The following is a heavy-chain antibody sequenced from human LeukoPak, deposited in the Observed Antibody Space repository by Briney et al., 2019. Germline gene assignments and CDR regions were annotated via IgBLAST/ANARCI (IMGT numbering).Heavy chain of an antibody. CDR2: INTDGSGR. Sequence: GGSLRLSCAASGFTFSSYWMHWVRQAPGKGLVWVSRINTDGSGRSYADSVKGRFTISRDNAKNAVYLQMNSLSAEDTAVYYCARDRYCSSTSCDYFDYWGQGTLVTVSS. V-gene: IGHV3-74*01. J-gene: IGHJ4*02. CDR3: ARDRYCSSTSCDYFDY. CDR1: GFTFSSYW. D-gene: IGHD2-2*01.